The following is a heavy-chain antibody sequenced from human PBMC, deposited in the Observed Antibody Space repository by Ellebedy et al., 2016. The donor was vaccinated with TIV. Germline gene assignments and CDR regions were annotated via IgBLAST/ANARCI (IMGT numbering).Heavy chain of an antibody. D-gene: IGHD6-19*01. CDR3: VRDIAVAGGI. V-gene: IGHV3-21*01. J-gene: IGHJ4*02. CDR2: IISSSSFI. Sequence: GESLKISCAASGFTFSFYSMNWVRQAPGKGLEWVSSIISSSSFIYYADSVKGRFTMSRDNAKNSLFLHMTSLRADDTAVYYCVRDIAVAGGIWGQGTLVTVSS. CDR1: GFTFSFYS.